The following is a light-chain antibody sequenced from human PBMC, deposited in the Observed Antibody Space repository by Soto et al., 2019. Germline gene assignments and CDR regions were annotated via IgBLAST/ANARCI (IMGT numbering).Light chain of an antibody. V-gene: IGLV2-8*01. CDR3: SSYAGSNILV. CDR1: SSDVGVYNY. Sequence: QSALTQPPSASGSPGQSVTISCTGTSSDVGVYNYVSWYQQHPGKVPKLMIYEVTKRPSGVPDRFSGSKSGNTASLTVSGLQAEDEADYYCSSYAGSNILVFGGGTKLTVL. J-gene: IGLJ3*02. CDR2: EVT.